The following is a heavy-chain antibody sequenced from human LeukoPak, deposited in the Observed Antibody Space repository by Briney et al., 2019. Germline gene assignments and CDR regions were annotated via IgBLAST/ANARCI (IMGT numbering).Heavy chain of an antibody. V-gene: IGHV4-34*01. Sequence: SETLSLTCAVYGGSFSGYYWSWIRQPPGKGLEWIGEINHSGGTNYNPSLKSRVTISVDTSKNQFSLKLSSVTAADTAVYYCARTMIRGVTHDYWGQGTLVTVSS. CDR1: GGSFSGYY. D-gene: IGHD3-10*01. J-gene: IGHJ4*02. CDR3: ARTMIRGVTHDY. CDR2: INHSGGT.